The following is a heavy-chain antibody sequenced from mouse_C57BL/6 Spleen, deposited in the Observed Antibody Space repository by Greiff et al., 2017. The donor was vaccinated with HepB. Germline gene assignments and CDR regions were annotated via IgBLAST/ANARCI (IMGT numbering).Heavy chain of an antibody. CDR1: GFPFSSYG. J-gene: IGHJ2*01. Sequence: DVKRVESGGDLVKPGGSLKPSCAASGFPFSSYGMSWVRQTPDKRLEWVATISSGGSYTYYPDSVKGRFTISRDNAKNTLYLQMSSLKSEDTAMYYCARLPITTVVATAYYFDYWGQGTTLTVSS. CDR3: ARLPITTVVATAYYFDY. V-gene: IGHV5-6*02. CDR2: ISSGGSYT. D-gene: IGHD1-1*01.